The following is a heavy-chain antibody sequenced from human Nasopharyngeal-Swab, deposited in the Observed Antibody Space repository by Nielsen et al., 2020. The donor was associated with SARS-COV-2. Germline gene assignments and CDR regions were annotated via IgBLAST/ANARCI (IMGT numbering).Heavy chain of an antibody. CDR1: GGSFSGYY. D-gene: IGHD3-22*01. CDR2: INHSGST. J-gene: IGHJ4*02. V-gene: IGHV4-34*01. CDR3: ARHVGITMIVVVIAEIDY. Sequence: SETLSLTCAVYGGSFSGYYWSWIRQPPGKGLEWIGEINHSGSTNYNPSLKSRVTISVDTSKNQFSLKLSSVTAADTAVYYCARHVGITMIVVVIAEIDYWGQGTLVTVSS.